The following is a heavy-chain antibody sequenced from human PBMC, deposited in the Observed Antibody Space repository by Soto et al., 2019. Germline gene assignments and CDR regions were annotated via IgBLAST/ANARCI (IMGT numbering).Heavy chain of an antibody. CDR1: GYTFTSYA. D-gene: IGHD3-10*01. J-gene: IGHJ5*02. V-gene: IGHV1-3*01. CDR2: INAGNGNT. Sequence: ASVKVSCKASGYTFTSYAMHWVRQAPGQRLEWMGWINAGNGNTKYSQKFQGRVTITRDTSASTAYMELSSLRSEDTAVYYCARSPMVRGVISNWFDPWGQGTLVTSPQ. CDR3: ARSPMVRGVISNWFDP.